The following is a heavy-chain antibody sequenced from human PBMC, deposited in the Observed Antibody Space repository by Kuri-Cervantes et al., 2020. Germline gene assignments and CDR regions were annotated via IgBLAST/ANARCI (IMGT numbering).Heavy chain of an antibody. CDR2: ISSSGSTI. D-gene: IGHD3-10*01. J-gene: IGHJ6*03. Sequence: GESLKISCAASGFTFSSYELNWVRQAPGKGLEWVSYISSSGSTIYYADSVEGRFTISRDNSKNTLDLQVNSLRAEDTAIYYCARDIKSYYMDAWGEGTTVTVSS. V-gene: IGHV3-48*03. CDR1: GFTFSSYE. CDR3: ARDIKSYYMDA.